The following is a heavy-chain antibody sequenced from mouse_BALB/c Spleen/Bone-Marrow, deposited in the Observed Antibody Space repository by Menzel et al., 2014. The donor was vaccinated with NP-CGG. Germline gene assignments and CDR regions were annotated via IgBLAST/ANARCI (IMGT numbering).Heavy chain of an antibody. CDR2: IYPGNVNT. J-gene: IGHJ4*01. CDR3: ARGDYYRSPMDY. V-gene: IGHV1S56*01. D-gene: IGHD2-14*01. CDR1: GYTFXSYY. Sequence: QVQPQQSGPELVKPGSSVRISCKASGYTFXSYYIHWVKQRPGQGLEWIGWIYPGNVNTNYNEKFEDKATLTADKSSSTAYMHLSSLTSEDSAVYFCARGDYYRSPMDYWGQGTSVTVSS.